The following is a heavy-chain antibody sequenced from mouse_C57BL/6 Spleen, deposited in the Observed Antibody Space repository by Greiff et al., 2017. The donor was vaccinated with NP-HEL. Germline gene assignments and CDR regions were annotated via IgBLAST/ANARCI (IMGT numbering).Heavy chain of an antibody. CDR3: TREGNWDRDY. D-gene: IGHD4-1*01. Sequence: QVQLQQSGAELVRPGASVTLSCKASGYTFTDYEMHWVKQTPVHGLEWIGAIDPETGGTAYNQKFKGKAILTADKSSSTAYMELRSLTSEDSAVYYCTREGNWDRDYWGQGTTLTVSS. J-gene: IGHJ2*01. V-gene: IGHV1-15*01. CDR1: GYTFTDYE. CDR2: IDPETGGT.